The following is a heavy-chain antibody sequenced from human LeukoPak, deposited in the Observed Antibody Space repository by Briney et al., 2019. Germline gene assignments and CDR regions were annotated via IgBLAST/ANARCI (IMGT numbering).Heavy chain of an antibody. J-gene: IGHJ5*02. D-gene: IGHD6-13*01. V-gene: IGHV3-23*01. CDR1: GFTFSRYG. CDR2: ISGSGGST. CDR3: ARDQVAAAGTEWGWFDP. Sequence: PGGTLRLSCAASGFTFSRYGMTWVRQAPGKGLEWVSSISGSGGSTYYADSVKGRFTISRDNSKNTLYLQMNSLRAEDTAVYYCARDQVAAAGTEWGWFDPWGQGTLVTVSS.